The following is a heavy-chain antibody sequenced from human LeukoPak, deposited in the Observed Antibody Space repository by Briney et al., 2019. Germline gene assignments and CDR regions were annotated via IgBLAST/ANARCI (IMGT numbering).Heavy chain of an antibody. J-gene: IGHJ3*02. Sequence: GSLRLSCAASGFTFNTYSMNWVHQAPGKGLEWLSVIYSDGSTYYTDSVKGRFTISRDNSKNTLYLQMNSLRAEDTAVYYCARDRNSFGIASSSWSHDAFDMWGQGTMVTVSS. CDR1: GFTFNTYS. CDR3: ARDRNSFGIASSSWSHDAFDM. D-gene: IGHD6-13*01. V-gene: IGHV3-53*01. CDR2: IYSDGST.